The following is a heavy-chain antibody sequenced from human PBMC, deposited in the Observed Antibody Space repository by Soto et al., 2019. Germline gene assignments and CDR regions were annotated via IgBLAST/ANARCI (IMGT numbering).Heavy chain of an antibody. Sequence: PGGSLRLSCTASGFTFGDYAMSWFRQAPGKGLEWVGFIRSKAYGGTTEYAASVKGRFTISRDDSKSIAYLQMNSLKTEDTAVYYCTRYSGSYPLYFDAFDIWGQGTMVTVSS. CDR2: IRSKAYGGTT. D-gene: IGHD1-26*01. V-gene: IGHV3-49*03. J-gene: IGHJ3*02. CDR3: TRYSGSYPLYFDAFDI. CDR1: GFTFGDYA.